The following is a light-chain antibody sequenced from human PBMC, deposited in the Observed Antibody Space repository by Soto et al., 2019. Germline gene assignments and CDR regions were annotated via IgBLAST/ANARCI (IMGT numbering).Light chain of an antibody. J-gene: IGKJ1*01. CDR2: AAS. CDR3: QKYDSAPLT. CDR1: QTVSSSF. Sequence: EIVLTHSPGTLSLSPGERATLSYRASQTVSSSFLAWYQQTPGQAPRLLIYAASRRATGIPDRFSGSGSGTDFTLTISRLEPEDFTAYYCQKYDSAPLTFGQGTKVDI. V-gene: IGKV3-20*01.